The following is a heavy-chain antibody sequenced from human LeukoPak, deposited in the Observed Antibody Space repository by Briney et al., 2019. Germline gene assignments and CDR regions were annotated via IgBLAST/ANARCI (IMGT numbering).Heavy chain of an antibody. J-gene: IGHJ4*02. Sequence: GRSLRLSCAASGFTFSSYAMSWVRQAPGKGLEWVTAISGSGGSTYYADSVKGRFTISRDNSKNTLHLQMNSLRAEDTAVYYCAKDGTVTTYFDYWGQGTLVTVSS. CDR1: GFTFSSYA. V-gene: IGHV3-23*01. D-gene: IGHD4-17*01. CDR2: ISGSGGST. CDR3: AKDGTVTTYFDY.